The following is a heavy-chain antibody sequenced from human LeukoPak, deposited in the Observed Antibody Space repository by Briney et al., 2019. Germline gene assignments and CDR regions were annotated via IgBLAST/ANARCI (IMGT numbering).Heavy chain of an antibody. V-gene: IGHV4-34*01. Sequence: SETLSLTCAVYGGSFSGYYWSWIRQPPGKGLEWIGEINHSRSTNYNPSLKSRVTISVDRSKNQFSLKLSSVTAADTAVYYCARRGGHGGSFDYWGQGTLVTVSS. CDR2: INHSRST. J-gene: IGHJ4*02. CDR3: ARRGGHGGSFDY. CDR1: GGSFSGYY. D-gene: IGHD4-23*01.